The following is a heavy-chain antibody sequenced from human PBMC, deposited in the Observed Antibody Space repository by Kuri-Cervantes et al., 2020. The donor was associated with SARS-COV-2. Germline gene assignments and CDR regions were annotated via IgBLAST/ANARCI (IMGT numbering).Heavy chain of an antibody. CDR2: IYSGGNT. V-gene: IGHV3-53*01. CDR3: ARAKSPNAALVPADY. J-gene: IGHJ4*02. CDR1: GFAVRNTY. D-gene: IGHD5-18*01. Sequence: GGSLRLSCAASGFAVRNTYMAWVRQAPEKGLECVSVIYSGGNTYYADSVKGRFTISRDSSKNTLYLQMNSLRAEDTAVYYCARAKSPNAALVPADYWGQGTLVTVSS.